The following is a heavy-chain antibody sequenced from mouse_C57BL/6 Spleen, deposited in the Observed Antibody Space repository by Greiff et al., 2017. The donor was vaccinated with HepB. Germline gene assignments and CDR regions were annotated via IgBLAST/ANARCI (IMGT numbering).Heavy chain of an antibody. J-gene: IGHJ1*03. CDR2: IRNKANGYTT. D-gene: IGHD4-1*01. Sequence: EVKLMESGGGLVQPGGSLSLSCATSGFTFTDYYMNWVRQPPGKALEWLGFIRNKANGYTTEYSASVKGRFTFSRDNSQSIFYLQMNGLRPEDSATYYCARSSGWYFDVWGTGTTVTVSS. CDR3: ARSSGWYFDV. V-gene: IGHV7-3*01. CDR1: GFTFTDYY.